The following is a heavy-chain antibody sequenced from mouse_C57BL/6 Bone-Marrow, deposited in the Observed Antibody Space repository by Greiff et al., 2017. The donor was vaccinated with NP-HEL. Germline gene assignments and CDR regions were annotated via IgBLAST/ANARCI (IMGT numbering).Heavy chain of an antibody. V-gene: IGHV1-55*01. J-gene: IGHJ1*03. CDR3: ARRGLYYDYDYWYFDV. CDR1: GYTFTSYW. D-gene: IGHD2-4*01. Sequence: QVQLQQSGAELVKPGASVKMSCKASGYTFTSYWITWVKQRPGQGLEWIGDIYPGSGSTNYNEKFKSKATLTVDTSSSTAYMQLSSLTSEDSAVYYCARRGLYYDYDYWYFDVWGTGTTVTVSS. CDR2: IYPGSGST.